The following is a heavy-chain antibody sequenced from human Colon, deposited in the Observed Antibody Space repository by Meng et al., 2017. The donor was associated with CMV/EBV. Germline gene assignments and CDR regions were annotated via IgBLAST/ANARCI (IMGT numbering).Heavy chain of an antibody. CDR3: VRSPGYYDSLGQYDY. CDR1: TVIVSRNY. CDR2: IYRDGST. D-gene: IGHD3-22*01. Sequence: EVQLVESGGGLMQPGGALRLSCAVSTVIVSRNYMSWVHQAPGKGLEWVSGIYRDGSTFYADSVKGRFTISRDNSKNTLNLQMNSLRAEDTAVYYCVRSPGYYDSLGQYDYWGRGTLVTVSS. V-gene: IGHV3-53*01. J-gene: IGHJ4*02.